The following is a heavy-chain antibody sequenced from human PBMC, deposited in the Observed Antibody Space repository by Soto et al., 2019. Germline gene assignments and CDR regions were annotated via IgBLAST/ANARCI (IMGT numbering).Heavy chain of an antibody. D-gene: IGHD2-21*02. J-gene: IGHJ4*02. CDR3: ARHDPYCGGDCSSFDL. CDR1: EYNIPGYS. V-gene: IGHV5-10-1*01. Sequence: PGESMKNSCQAAEYNIPGYSLSWVRKMPGKGLEWMGRIDPDDSYTKYSPSFEGHVTISADNSITNAYLQWRSLKASDSAMYYCARHDPYCGGDCSSFDLWGQGTLVTVSS. CDR2: IDPDDSYT.